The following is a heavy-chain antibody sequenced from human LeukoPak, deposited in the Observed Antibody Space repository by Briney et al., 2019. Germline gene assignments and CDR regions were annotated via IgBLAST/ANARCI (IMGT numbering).Heavy chain of an antibody. CDR1: GYTFTGYY. V-gene: IGHV1-2*02. J-gene: IGHJ4*02. Sequence: GASVEVSCKASGYTFTGYYMHWVRQAPGQGLEWMGWINPNSGGTNYAQKFQGRVTMTRDTSISTAYMELSRLRSDDTAVYYCARDRSVLRRIQLQYWGQGTLVTVSS. D-gene: IGHD5-18*01. CDR3: ARDRSVLRRIQLQY. CDR2: INPNSGGT.